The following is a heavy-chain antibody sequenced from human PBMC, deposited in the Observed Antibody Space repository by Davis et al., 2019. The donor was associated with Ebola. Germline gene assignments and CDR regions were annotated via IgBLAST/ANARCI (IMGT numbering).Heavy chain of an antibody. CDR2: IKQDGSEK. Sequence: GESLKLSCAASGFTFSSYGMHWVRQAPGKGLEWVANIKQDGSEKYYVDSVKGRFTISRDNAKNTLYLQMNSLRAEDTAVYYCTTDQRGRTGYWGQGTLVTVSS. V-gene: IGHV3-7*03. CDR3: TTDQRGRTGY. CDR1: GFTFSSYG. J-gene: IGHJ4*02. D-gene: IGHD1-14*01.